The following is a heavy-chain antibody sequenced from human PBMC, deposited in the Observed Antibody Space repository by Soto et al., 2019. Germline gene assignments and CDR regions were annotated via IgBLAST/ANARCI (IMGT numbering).Heavy chain of an antibody. V-gene: IGHV3-23*01. CDR1: GFTFSNYA. D-gene: IGHD6-25*01. Sequence: EVQLLESGGGLVQPGRSLRLSCAASGFTFSNYAMSWVRQAPGQGLDWVSAISGSGGTTYYADSVKGRFTISRDNSKNTLFLQMNSVRAADAAVYYCAKFFVETGSNSGWPWSFHYWGQGTLVTVSS. CDR3: AKFFVETGSNSGWPWSFHY. J-gene: IGHJ4*02. CDR2: ISGSGGTT.